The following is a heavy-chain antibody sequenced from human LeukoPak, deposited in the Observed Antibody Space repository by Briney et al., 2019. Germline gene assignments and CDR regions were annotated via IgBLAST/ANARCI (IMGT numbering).Heavy chain of an antibody. J-gene: IGHJ4*02. V-gene: IGHV4-30-4*08. CDR2: IYYSGST. Sequence: SQTLSLTCTVSGGSISSGDYYWSWIRQPPGKGLEWIGYIYYSGSTYYNPSLKSRVTISVDTSKNQFSLKLSSVTAADTAVYYCARVATYYYDSSDSEAVDYWGQGTLVTVSS. CDR1: GGSISSGDYY. CDR3: ARVATYYYDSSDSEAVDY. D-gene: IGHD3-22*01.